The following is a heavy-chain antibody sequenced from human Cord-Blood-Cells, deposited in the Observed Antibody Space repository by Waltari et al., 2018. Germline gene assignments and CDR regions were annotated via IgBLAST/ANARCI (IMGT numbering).Heavy chain of an antibody. D-gene: IGHD6-6*01. J-gene: IGHJ4*02. CDR3: ARLGIAARRGNFDY. V-gene: IGHV4-34*01. CDR2: INHSGST. Sequence: VQLQPWGAGLLKPSETLSLTCAVYGGSFSGSYWSWIRQPPGKGLEWIGEINHSGSTNYNPSLKSRVTISVDTSKNQFSLKLSSVTAADTAVYYCARLGIAARRGNFDYWGQGTLVTVSS. CDR1: GGSFSGSY.